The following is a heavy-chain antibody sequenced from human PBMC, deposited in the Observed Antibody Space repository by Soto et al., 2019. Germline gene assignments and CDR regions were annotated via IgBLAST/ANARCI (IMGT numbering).Heavy chain of an antibody. Sequence: ASVKVSCKASGYTFTGYYMHWVRRAPGQVLEWMGWINPNSGGTNYAQKFQGWVTMTRDTSISTAYMELNRLRSDDTAVYYCARALGYDSSGYYRYYYYYGMDVWGQGTTVTVSS. CDR2: INPNSGGT. J-gene: IGHJ6*02. CDR3: ARALGYDSSGYYRYYYYYGMDV. V-gene: IGHV1-2*04. CDR1: GYTFTGYY. D-gene: IGHD3-22*01.